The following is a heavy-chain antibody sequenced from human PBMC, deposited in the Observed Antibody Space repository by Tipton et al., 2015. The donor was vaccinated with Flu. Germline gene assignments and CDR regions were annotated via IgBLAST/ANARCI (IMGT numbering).Heavy chain of an antibody. Sequence: QLVQSGGGVVQPGRSLRLSCAASGFTFSSYAMHWVRQAPGKGLEWVAVISYDGSNKYYADSVKGRFTISRDNSKNMLYVQMNSLRAEDTAVYYCVKAKNYDIVAAYYGMDVWGQGTTVTVSS. CDR3: VKAKNYDIVAAYYGMDV. J-gene: IGHJ6*02. D-gene: IGHD3-9*01. CDR1: GFTFSSYA. CDR2: ISYDGSNK. V-gene: IGHV3-30*07.